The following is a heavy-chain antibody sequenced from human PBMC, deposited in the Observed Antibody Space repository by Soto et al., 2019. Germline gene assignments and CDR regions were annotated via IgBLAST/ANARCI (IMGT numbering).Heavy chain of an antibody. CDR2: SVAGSGNT. CDR1: XXXXXXXX. CDR3: ARVAGLGSGSRYFDD. J-gene: IGHJ4*02. Sequence: QVQLVQSGAEVTKPGASVKVSCKTSXXXXXXXXXXXXRXXXGQGLEWMGWSVAGSGNTVYAQDFXXXVTXTTDTSXNXAXMXLRXLTXDDTALYYCARVAGLGSGSRYFDDWGQGTLVTVSS. V-gene: IGHV1-18*01. D-gene: IGHD3-10*01.